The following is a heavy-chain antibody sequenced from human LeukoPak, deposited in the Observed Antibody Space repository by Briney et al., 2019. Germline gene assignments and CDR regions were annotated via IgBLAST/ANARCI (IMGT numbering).Heavy chain of an antibody. CDR3: ASRYCSGGDCYSWFDP. Sequence: SETLPPTCAVYGGSLSGYKCSWIRQPPGKGLEWIGEINHSGSTNYNPSLKSRIIISVGTSKNQFSLKLSSVTAVDTAVYYCASRYCSGGDCYSWFDPWGQGILVTVSS. J-gene: IGHJ5*02. V-gene: IGHV4-34*01. CDR1: GGSLSGYK. CDR2: INHSGST. D-gene: IGHD2-15*01.